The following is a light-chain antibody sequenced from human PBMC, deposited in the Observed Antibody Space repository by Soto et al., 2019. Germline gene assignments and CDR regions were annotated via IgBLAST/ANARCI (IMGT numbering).Light chain of an antibody. V-gene: IGKV3-11*01. J-gene: IGKJ5*01. Sequence: EVVVTQSPATLSLSPGERATLSCRASESVFGYLAWYQHKPDQAPRLLIYDASNRATGVPARCSGSGAGAAFTLTIISRVPEDFAGYYCQQRYRWPPITFGQGTRLDNK. CDR1: ESVFGY. CDR3: QQRYRWPPIT. CDR2: DAS.